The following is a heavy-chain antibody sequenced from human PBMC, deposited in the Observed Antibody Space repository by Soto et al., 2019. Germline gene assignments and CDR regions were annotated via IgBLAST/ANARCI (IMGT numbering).Heavy chain of an antibody. CDR3: ARDETGIAARHDY. D-gene: IGHD6-6*01. J-gene: IGHJ4*02. CDR2: ISSSSSYI. CDR1: GFTFSSYS. Sequence: EVQLVESGGGLVKPGGSLRLSCAASGFTFSSYSMNWVRQAPGKGLEWVSSISSSSSYIYYADSVKGRFTISRDNAKNSLYLQINSLRADNTAVYYCARDETGIAARHDYWGQGTLVTVSS. V-gene: IGHV3-21*01.